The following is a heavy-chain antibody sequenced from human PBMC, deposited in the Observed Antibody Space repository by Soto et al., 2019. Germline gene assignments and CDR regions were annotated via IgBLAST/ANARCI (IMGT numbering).Heavy chain of an antibody. J-gene: IGHJ4*02. CDR3: ARLADYYDSSGYYAFFDY. CDR1: GFTFSSYD. V-gene: IGHV3-13*01. CDR2: IGTAGDT. D-gene: IGHD3-22*01. Sequence: EVQLVESGGGLVQPGGSLRLSCAASGFTFSSYDMHWVRQATGKGLEWVSAIGTAGDTYYPGSVKGRFTISRENAKNSLYLQMNRLRAEDTAVYYCARLADYYDSSGYYAFFDYWGQGTLVPVSS.